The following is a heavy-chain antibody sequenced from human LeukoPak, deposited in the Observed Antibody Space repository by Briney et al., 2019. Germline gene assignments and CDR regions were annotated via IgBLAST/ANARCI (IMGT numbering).Heavy chain of an antibody. CDR3: ARATSTSCYAI. D-gene: IGHD2-2*01. CDR1: GGSISSYY. CDR2: IYYSGST. Sequence: SETLSLTCTISGGSISSYYWSWIRQPPGKGLEWIGYIYYSGSTNYNPSLKSRVSMSVDTSKNLFSVRLTSVTAADTAVYYCARATSTSCYAIWGQGVLVTVSS. V-gene: IGHV4-59*01. J-gene: IGHJ4*02.